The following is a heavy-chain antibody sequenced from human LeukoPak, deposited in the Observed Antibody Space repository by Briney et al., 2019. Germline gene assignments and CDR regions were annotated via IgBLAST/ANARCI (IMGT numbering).Heavy chain of an antibody. CDR2: IYYSGST. J-gene: IGHJ4*02. D-gene: IGHD3-22*01. CDR3: ARHVPLYYYDSSGYSFDY. CDR1: GGSVSSYY. Sequence: SETLSLTCTVSGGSVSSYYWSWIRQPPRKGLEWIGYIYYSGSTNYNPSLKSRVTISVDTSKNQFSLKLSSVTAADTAVYYCARHVPLYYYDSSGYSFDYWGQETLVTVSS. V-gene: IGHV4-59*08.